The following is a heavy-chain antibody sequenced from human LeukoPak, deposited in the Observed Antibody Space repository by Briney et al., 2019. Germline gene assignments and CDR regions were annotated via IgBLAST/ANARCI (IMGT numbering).Heavy chain of an antibody. CDR3: SKDRWGSGGSGGGDY. V-gene: IGHV3-23*01. D-gene: IGHD2-15*01. CDR2: ISKTGGST. Sequence: GGSLILSCAASGFTCSSYAMTWVRQALGNRLECDSTISKTGGSTYYADSVKGRFTISRDNSKNTLYLQMNSLRVEDTAVYYCSKDRWGSGGSGGGDYWGQGTLVTVSS. CDR1: GFTCSSYA. J-gene: IGHJ4*02.